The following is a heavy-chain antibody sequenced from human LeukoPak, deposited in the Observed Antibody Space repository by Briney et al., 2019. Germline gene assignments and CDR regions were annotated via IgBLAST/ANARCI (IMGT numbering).Heavy chain of an antibody. D-gene: IGHD3-22*01. CDR2: IIPIFGTT. CDR3: ARGSLNYDSSGYYVN. J-gene: IGHJ4*02. Sequence: AASVKVSCKASGGTFSSYAISWVRQAPGQGLEWMGGIIPIFGTTNYAQKFQGRVTITADESTNTAYMELSSLRSEDTAVYYCARGSLNYDSSGYYVNWGQGTLVTVSS. CDR1: GGTFSSYA. V-gene: IGHV1-69*13.